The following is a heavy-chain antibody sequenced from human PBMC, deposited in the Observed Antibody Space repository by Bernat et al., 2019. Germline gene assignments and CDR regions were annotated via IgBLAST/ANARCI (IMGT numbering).Heavy chain of an antibody. D-gene: IGHD6-13*01. J-gene: IGHJ4*02. CDR2: ISYDGSNK. CDR3: AKSSSWYERVAVDY. V-gene: IGHV3-30*18. CDR1: GFTFSSYG. Sequence: QVQLVESGGGVVQPGRSLRLSCAASGFTFSSYGMHWVRQAPGKGLGWVAVISYDGSNKYYADSVKGRFTISRDNSKNTLYLQMNSLRAEDTAVYYCAKSSSWYERVAVDYWGQGTLVTVSS.